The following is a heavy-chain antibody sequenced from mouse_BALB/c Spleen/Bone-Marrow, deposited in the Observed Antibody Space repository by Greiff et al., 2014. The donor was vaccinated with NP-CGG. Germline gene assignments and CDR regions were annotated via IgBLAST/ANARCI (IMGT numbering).Heavy chain of an antibody. CDR3: ARRMITTGPGFAY. CDR1: GYSFTSYY. V-gene: IGHV1-28*01. Sequence: EVQLQQSGPELMKPGASVKISCKASGYSFTSYYIHWVKQNHGKSLEWIGYIDPFNGVTIYNQKFKGKATLTADKSSSTAYMHLSSLTSEDSAVYYCARRMITTGPGFAYWGQGTLVTVSA. J-gene: IGHJ3*01. CDR2: IDPFNGVT. D-gene: IGHD2-4*01.